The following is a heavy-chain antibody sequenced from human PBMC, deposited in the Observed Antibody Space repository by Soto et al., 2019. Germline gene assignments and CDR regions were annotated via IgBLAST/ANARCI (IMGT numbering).Heavy chain of an antibody. V-gene: IGHV1-58*01. Sequence: QMQLVQSGPEVKKPGTSVKVSCKASGFTFTSSAVQWVRQARGQRLEWIGWIVVGSGNTNYAQKFQERVTITRDISKSTADMELSSLRSEDTAVYYCAADPGFYYFDYCGQGTLVTVSS. CDR3: AADPGFYYFDY. CDR1: GFTFTSSA. J-gene: IGHJ4*02. CDR2: IVVGSGNT. D-gene: IGHD3-10*01.